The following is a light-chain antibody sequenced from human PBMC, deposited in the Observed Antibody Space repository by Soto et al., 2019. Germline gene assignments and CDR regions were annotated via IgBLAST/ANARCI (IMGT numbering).Light chain of an antibody. CDR1: SSDVGGYNN. Sequence: QSALTQPRSVSGSPGQSVTISCTGTSSDVGGYNNVSWYRQHPGKAPKLMIYDVSKRPSGVPDRFSGSKSGNTASLTISGLQAEDEADYYCCSYAGSYTWVFVTGTKVTAL. J-gene: IGLJ1*01. CDR2: DVS. CDR3: CSYAGSYTWV. V-gene: IGLV2-11*01.